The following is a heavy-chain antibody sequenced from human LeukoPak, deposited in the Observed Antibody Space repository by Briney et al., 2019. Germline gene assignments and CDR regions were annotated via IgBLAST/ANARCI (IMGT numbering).Heavy chain of an antibody. Sequence: PGGSLRLSCAASGFSFSSYAMTWVRQAPGKGLEWVSAISGSGDSTYYADSVTGRLIIFRDNSKNTLYLQMNSLRAEDTAVYYCAKDNGDGTRGTLLPREFHFDYWGQGTLVTASS. D-gene: IGHD2/OR15-2a*01. CDR3: AKDNGDGTRGTLLPREFHFDY. CDR1: GFSFSSYA. CDR2: ISGSGDST. J-gene: IGHJ4*02. V-gene: IGHV3-23*01.